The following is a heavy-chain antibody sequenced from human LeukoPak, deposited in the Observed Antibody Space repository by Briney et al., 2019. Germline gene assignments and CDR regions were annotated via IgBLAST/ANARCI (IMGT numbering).Heavy chain of an antibody. CDR3: ITGNYGSGSYEN. CDR2: IKSKTDGGTT. D-gene: IGHD3-10*01. J-gene: IGHJ4*02. Sequence: GGSLRLSCAASGFTFNNAWMSWVRQARGKGLEWVGRIKSKTDGGTTDYAAPVKGRFTISRDDSKNTLYLQMNSLKTEDTAVYYCITGNYGSGSYENWGQGTLVTVSS. V-gene: IGHV3-15*01. CDR1: GFTFNNAW.